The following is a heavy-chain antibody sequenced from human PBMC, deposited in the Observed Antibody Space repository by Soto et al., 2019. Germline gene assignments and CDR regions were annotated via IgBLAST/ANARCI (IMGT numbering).Heavy chain of an antibody. CDR1: GGSISSYY. D-gene: IGHD6-19*01. CDR3: ARRKVRSRGWSSTVDY. V-gene: IGHV4-59*01. J-gene: IGHJ4*02. Sequence: SETLSLTCTVSGGSISSYYCSWIRQPPWKGLEWIGYIYYSGSTNYNPSLKSRVTISVDTSKNHFSLKLSSLTAADTAVYYCARRKVRSRGWSSTVDYSGQGALLTLSS. CDR2: IYYSGST.